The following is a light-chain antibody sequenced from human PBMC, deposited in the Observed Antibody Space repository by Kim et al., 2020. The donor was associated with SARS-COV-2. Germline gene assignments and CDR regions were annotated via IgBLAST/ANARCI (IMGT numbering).Light chain of an antibody. V-gene: IGLV2-14*03. CDR2: DVR. Sequence: GQSITIYCTGTSSDVGGYDYVSCNQQHPGKAHKLLIYDVRNRPSGVSNRFSGSRSGNTASLTIYGLQAEDEADYYCSSYTSSSTLVFGTGTKVTVL. J-gene: IGLJ1*01. CDR3: SSYTSSSTLV. CDR1: SSDVGGYDY.